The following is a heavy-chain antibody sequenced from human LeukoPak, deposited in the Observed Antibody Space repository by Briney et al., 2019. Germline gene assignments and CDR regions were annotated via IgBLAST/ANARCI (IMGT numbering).Heavy chain of an antibody. V-gene: IGHV3-23*01. J-gene: IGHJ4*02. Sequence: GGSLRLSCAASGFTFSNFAMTWVRQAPRKGLEWVSGISGSGGATDYADSVKGRFTISRDNSKHALYLQMDSPRADATAVYYSANDGSSRETDYWGQGTLVTVSS. D-gene: IGHD6-13*01. CDR2: ISGSGGAT. CDR3: ANDGSSRETDY. CDR1: GFTFSNFA.